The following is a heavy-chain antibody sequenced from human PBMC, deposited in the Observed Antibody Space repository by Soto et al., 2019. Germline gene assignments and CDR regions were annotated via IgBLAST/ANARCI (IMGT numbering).Heavy chain of an antibody. Sequence: QVQLVQSGAEVKKPGASVKVSCKASGYTFTSYGISWVRQAPGQGLEWLGWISAYDGNTKYAPSPHGRVLMTTDTSTSTAYMELRSLRSDDTAVYYCARGGYYDSSGSRNYHYYGMNVWGQGTTVTVSS. CDR2: ISAYDGNT. V-gene: IGHV1-18*01. CDR3: ARGGYYDSSGSRNYHYYGMNV. J-gene: IGHJ6*02. CDR1: GYTFTSYG. D-gene: IGHD3-22*01.